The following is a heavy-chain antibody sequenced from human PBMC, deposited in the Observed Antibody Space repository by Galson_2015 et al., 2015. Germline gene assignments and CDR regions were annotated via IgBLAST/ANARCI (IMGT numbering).Heavy chain of an antibody. J-gene: IGHJ3*02. V-gene: IGHV4-30-4*01. D-gene: IGHD3-10*01. CDR3: ARVYYYGSGSYLGYGFDI. CDR1: GGSISSGDYY. CDR2: IYYSGST. Sequence: TLSLTCTVSGGSISSGDYYWSWIRQPPGKGLEWIGYIYYSGSTYYNPSLKSRVTISIDTSKNQFSLKLSSVTTADTAVYHCARVYYYGSGSYLGYGFDIWGQGTMVTVSS.